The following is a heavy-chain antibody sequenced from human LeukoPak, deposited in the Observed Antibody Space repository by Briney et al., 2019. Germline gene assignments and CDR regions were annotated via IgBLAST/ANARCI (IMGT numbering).Heavy chain of an antibody. Sequence: PSETLSLTCTVSGGSLSSGSYYWSWIRQPPGKGLEWIGRIYTSGSTNYNPSLKSRVTISVDTSKNQFSLKLSSVTAADTAVYYCARWYYDFWSGLTYFDYWGQGTLVTVSS. D-gene: IGHD3-3*01. CDR1: GGSLSSGSYY. CDR3: ARWYYDFWSGLTYFDY. J-gene: IGHJ4*02. V-gene: IGHV4-61*02. CDR2: IYTSGST.